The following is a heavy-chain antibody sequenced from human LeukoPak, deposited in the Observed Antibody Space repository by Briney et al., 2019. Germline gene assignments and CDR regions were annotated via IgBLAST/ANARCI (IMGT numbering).Heavy chain of an antibody. CDR3: ARVLGYSGYASFDY. J-gene: IGHJ4*02. Sequence: GGSLRLSCAASGFTFSSYSRNWVRQAPGKGLEWVPSISSSSSYIYYADSVKGRFTISRDNAKNSLYLQMNSLRAEDTAVYYCARVLGYSGYASFDYWGQGTLVTVSS. D-gene: IGHD5-12*01. CDR2: ISSSSSYI. V-gene: IGHV3-21*01. CDR1: GFTFSSYS.